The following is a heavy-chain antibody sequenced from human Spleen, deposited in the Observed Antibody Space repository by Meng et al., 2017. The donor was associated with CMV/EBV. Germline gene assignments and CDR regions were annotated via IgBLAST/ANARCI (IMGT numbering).Heavy chain of an antibody. CDR2: ISGDASSI. Sequence: GESLKISCAVSEFTFSVYWMQWVRQAPGKGLEWVSRISGDASSIRYADSVEGRFTISRDNAENTLFLQMYSLRVEDTAVYYCARGGRDTSASRSFDSWGQGTLVTVSS. CDR3: ARGGRDTSASRSFDS. D-gene: IGHD6-6*01. J-gene: IGHJ5*01. CDR1: EFTFSVYW. V-gene: IGHV3-74*01.